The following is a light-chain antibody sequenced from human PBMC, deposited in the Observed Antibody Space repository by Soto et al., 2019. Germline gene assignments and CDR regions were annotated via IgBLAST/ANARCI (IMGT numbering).Light chain of an antibody. J-gene: IGLJ1*01. CDR2: DVS. CDR1: SSDVGAFNY. V-gene: IGLV2-14*03. Sequence: QAVVTQPASVSGSPGQAITISCSGTSSDVGAFNYVSWYQQHPGKAPKLMIYDVSNRPSGVSNRFSGSKSGNTASLTISGLRAEDEADYYCNSYTSNNTYVFGTGT. CDR3: NSYTSNNTYV.